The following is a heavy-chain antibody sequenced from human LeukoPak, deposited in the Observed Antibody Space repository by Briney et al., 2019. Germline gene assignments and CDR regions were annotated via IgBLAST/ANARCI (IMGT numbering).Heavy chain of an antibody. J-gene: IGHJ4*02. CDR3: ARRLKNSPAIEY. V-gene: IGHV5-51*01. CDR2: IYPGDSDT. CDR1: GYNFSSYW. Sequence: GESLKISCKGSGYNFSSYWIAWGRQMPGKGLEWMGIIYPGDSDTTYSTSFQGQVTITADNSIGTAYLQRSDLKTPDPAMNYCARRLKNSPAIEYWGQGTLVTVSS.